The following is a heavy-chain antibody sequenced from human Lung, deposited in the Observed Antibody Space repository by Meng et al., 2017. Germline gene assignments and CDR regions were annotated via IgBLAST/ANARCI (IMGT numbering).Heavy chain of an antibody. D-gene: IGHD1-26*01. J-gene: IGHJ4*02. CDR2: INTGNGAA. CDR3: ASHPRELPS. Sequence: QSRIVQPGADVKRPGSSVKVSCKASGYTFTIYARHWVRQAPGQRLEWMGWINTGNGAAKYSQKCQGRVTMTRDTSASTAYMELSSLTSEDTATYYCASHPRELPSWGQGTLVTVSS. V-gene: IGHV1-3*04. CDR1: GYTFTIYA.